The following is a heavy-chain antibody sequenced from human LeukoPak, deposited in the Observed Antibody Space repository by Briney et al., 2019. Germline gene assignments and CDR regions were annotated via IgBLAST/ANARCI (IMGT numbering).Heavy chain of an antibody. Sequence: SETLSLTCTVSGGSISSGSYYWGWIRQPPGKGLEWIGSICYSGSTYYNPSLKSRVTISVDTSKNQFSLKLSSVTAADTAVYYCARDHHDYGDPYYYYYGMDVWGQGTTVTVSS. V-gene: IGHV4-39*07. CDR1: GGSISSGSYY. CDR2: ICYSGST. CDR3: ARDHHDYGDPYYYYYGMDV. D-gene: IGHD4-17*01. J-gene: IGHJ6*02.